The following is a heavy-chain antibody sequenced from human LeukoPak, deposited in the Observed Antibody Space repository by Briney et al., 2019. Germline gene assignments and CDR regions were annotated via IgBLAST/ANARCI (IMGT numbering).Heavy chain of an antibody. Sequence: PSETLSLTCAVSGGSISSGGYSWSWIRQPPGKGLEWIGYIYHSGSTYYNPSLKSRVTISVDRSKNQFSLKLSSVTAADTAVYYCASQIYYYDSSGYSHSTFAFDIWGQGTMVTVSS. CDR1: GGSISSGGYS. D-gene: IGHD3-22*01. V-gene: IGHV4-30-2*01. CDR2: IYHSGST. J-gene: IGHJ3*02. CDR3: ASQIYYYDSSGYSHSTFAFDI.